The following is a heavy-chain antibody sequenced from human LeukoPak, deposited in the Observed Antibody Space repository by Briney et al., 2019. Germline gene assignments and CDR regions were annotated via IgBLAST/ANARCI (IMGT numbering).Heavy chain of an antibody. CDR3: ARGSFGGSYTLSLDY. CDR1: GFTFSRYW. Sequence: QSGGSLRLSCAASGFTFSRYWMSWVRQAPGKGLQWVANIKQDGSDIYYVDSVKGRFTISRDNAKNALYLQMNSLRAEDTAVYYCARGSFGGSYTLSLDYWGQGTLVTVSS. D-gene: IGHD1-26*01. CDR2: IKQDGSDI. V-gene: IGHV3-7*01. J-gene: IGHJ4*02.